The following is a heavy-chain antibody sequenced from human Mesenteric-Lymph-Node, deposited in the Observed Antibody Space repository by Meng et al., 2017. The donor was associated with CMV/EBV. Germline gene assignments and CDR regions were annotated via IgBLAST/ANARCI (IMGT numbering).Heavy chain of an antibody. V-gene: IGHV4-34*01. D-gene: IGHD3-10*01. CDR2: INHSEST. CDR1: GGSFGDYY. CDR3: ARGRSLWFGPSNWFDP. J-gene: IGHJ5*02. Sequence: YGGSFGDYYWSWIRPPPGKGLEWIGEINHSESTNYSPSLKSRVTISVDTSKNQFSLKLSSVTAADTTVYYCARGRSLWFGPSNWFDPWGLGILVTVSS.